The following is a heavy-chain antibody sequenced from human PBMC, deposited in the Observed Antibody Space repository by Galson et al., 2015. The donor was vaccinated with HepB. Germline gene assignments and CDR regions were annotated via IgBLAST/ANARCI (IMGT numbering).Heavy chain of an antibody. V-gene: IGHV1-18*01. Sequence: SVKVSCKASGYTFTSYGISWVRQAPGQGLEWMGWISAYNGNTNYAQKLQGRVTMTTDTSTSTAYMGLRSLRSDDTAVYYCARGQLGIVGARWLDYWGQGTLVTVSS. CDR1: GYTFTSYG. CDR2: ISAYNGNT. D-gene: IGHD1-26*01. J-gene: IGHJ4*02. CDR3: ARGQLGIVGARWLDY.